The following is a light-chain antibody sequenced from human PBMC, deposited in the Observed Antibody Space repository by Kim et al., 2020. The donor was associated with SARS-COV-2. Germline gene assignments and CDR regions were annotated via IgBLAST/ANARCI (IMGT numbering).Light chain of an antibody. J-gene: IGLJ3*02. CDR1: SNNVGNQG. CDR3: SAWDTSLDLWV. CDR2: RNG. V-gene: IGLV10-54*01. Sequence: QTATLTCTGNSNNVGNQGAAWLQQHQGHPPKFLFYRNGNRPSGTSERFSASRSGNTASLTIAGLQPEDEADYYCSAWDTSLDLWVFGGGTKLTVL.